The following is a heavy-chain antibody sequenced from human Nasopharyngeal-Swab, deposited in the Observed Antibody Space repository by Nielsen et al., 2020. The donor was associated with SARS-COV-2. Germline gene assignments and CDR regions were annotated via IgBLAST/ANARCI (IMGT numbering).Heavy chain of an antibody. CDR1: GFTFSSYD. V-gene: IGHV3-13*01. D-gene: IGHD3-22*01. Sequence: GGSLRLFCAASGFTFSSYDMHWVRQVTGKGLEWVSTINIAGDTNYAGSVKGRFTISRENAKNSLYLQMNSLRAEDTAVYYCARETMIARGWDAFDIWGQGAMVTVSS. CDR2: INIAGDT. J-gene: IGHJ3*02. CDR3: ARETMIARGWDAFDI.